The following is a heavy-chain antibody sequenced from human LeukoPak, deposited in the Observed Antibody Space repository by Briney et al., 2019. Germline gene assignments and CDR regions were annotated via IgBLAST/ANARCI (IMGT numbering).Heavy chain of an antibody. D-gene: IGHD3-22*01. CDR3: AKNGYYYDSSGYQYYFDY. J-gene: IGHJ4*02. CDR2: ISGSGGST. V-gene: IGHV3-23*01. CDR1: GFTFSSYA. Sequence: PGGSLRLSCAASGFTFSSYAMSWVRQAPGKGLEWVSAISGSGGSTYYADSVKGRFTISRDNSKNTLYLQMNSLRAEDTAVYYCAKNGYYYDSSGYQYYFDYRDQGTLVTVSS.